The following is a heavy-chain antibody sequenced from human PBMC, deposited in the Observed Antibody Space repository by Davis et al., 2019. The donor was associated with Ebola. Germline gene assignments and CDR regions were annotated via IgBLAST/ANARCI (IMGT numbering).Heavy chain of an antibody. CDR2: IYPGDSDT. J-gene: IGHJ6*02. CDR1: GYRFTSYW. Sequence: GGSLRLSCKGSGYRFTSYWIAWVRQMPGKGLEWMGIIYPGDSDTRYSPSFQGQVTISADKSISTAYLQWSSLKASDTAMYYCARHYCSGGSCYSGGYYYYYGMDVWGQGTTVTVSS. CDR3: ARHYCSGGSCYSGGYYYYYGMDV. D-gene: IGHD2-15*01. V-gene: IGHV5-51*01.